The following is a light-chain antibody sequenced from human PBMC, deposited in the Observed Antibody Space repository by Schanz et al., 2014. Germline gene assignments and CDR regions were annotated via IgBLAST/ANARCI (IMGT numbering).Light chain of an antibody. CDR3: CSYAGSSTWV. CDR1: SSDVGGYNY. CDR2: DVT. V-gene: IGLV2-14*01. J-gene: IGLJ3*02. Sequence: QSVLTQPASVSGSPGQSITISCTGTSSDVGGYNYVSWYQQHPGKAPKLMIYDVTNRPSGVPDRFSGSKSGNTASLTISGLQPEDEADYYCCSYAGSSTWVFGGGTKLTVL.